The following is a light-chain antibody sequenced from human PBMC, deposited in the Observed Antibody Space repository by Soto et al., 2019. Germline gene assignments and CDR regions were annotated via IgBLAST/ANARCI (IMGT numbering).Light chain of an antibody. J-gene: IGLJ1*01. Sequence: QSALTQPPSASGSPGQSVAISCTGTSSDVGGYNYVSWYQQHPGKAPKLMIYEVNKRPSGVPDRFSGSKSGNTASLTVSGLKAEDADDYYCSSYAGSSNVFGTGTKLTVL. V-gene: IGLV2-8*01. CDR3: SSYAGSSNV. CDR1: SSDVGGYNY. CDR2: EVN.